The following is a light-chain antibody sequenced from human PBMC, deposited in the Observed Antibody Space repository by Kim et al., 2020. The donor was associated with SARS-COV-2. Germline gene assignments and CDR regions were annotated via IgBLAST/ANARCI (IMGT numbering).Light chain of an antibody. Sequence: SLSPGERATLSCRPSQSVSSYLAWYQQKPGQAPRLLIYDASNRATGIPARFSGSGSGTDFTLTISSLEPEDFAVYYCQQRSNWPGTFGQGTKLEI. V-gene: IGKV3-11*01. CDR3: QQRSNWPGT. CDR2: DAS. J-gene: IGKJ2*01. CDR1: QSVSSY.